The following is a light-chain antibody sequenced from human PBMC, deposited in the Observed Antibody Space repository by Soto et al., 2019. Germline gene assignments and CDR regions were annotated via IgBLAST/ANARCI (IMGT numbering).Light chain of an antibody. CDR1: QTVLHSSNNKNY. CDR3: QQYYTTPLT. Sequence: DIVMTQSPDSLAVSLGERATINCKSSQTVLHSSNNKNYLAWYQQKPGQPPELLISWASTRESGVPDRFSGSGSGTDFTLNISSLQAEDVAVYYCQQYYTTPLTFGGGTKVEIK. CDR2: WAS. J-gene: IGKJ4*01. V-gene: IGKV4-1*01.